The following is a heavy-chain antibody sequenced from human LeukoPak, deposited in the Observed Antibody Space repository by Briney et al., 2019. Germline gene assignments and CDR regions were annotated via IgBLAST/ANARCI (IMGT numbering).Heavy chain of an antibody. CDR2: ISSSSIYI. J-gene: IGHJ3*02. CDR1: GFTFSNYR. V-gene: IGHV3-21*01. Sequence: PGGSLRLSCAASGFTFSNYRMNCVRQAPGKGLEWGSSISSSSIYIYYTDSLKGRFTISRDNAKNSLYLQMNSLRAEDTAVYYCARGRDGYNLVDAFDIWGQGIMVTVSS. CDR3: ARGRDGYNLVDAFDI. D-gene: IGHD5-24*01.